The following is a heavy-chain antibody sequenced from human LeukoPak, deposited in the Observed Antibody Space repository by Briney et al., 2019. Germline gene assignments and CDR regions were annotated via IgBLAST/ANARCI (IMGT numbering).Heavy chain of an antibody. CDR2: ISSSSSYT. D-gene: IGHD2-2*01. V-gene: IGHV3-11*06. J-gene: IGHJ4*02. CDR3: ARFSRGCSSTSCYGGDFDY. CDR1: GFTFSDYY. Sequence: GGSLRLSCAASGFTFSDYYMSWVRQAPGKGLEWVSYISSSSSYTNYAGSVKGRFTISRDNAKNSLYLQMNSLRAEDTAVYYCARFSRGCSSTSCYGGDFDYWGQGTLVTVSS.